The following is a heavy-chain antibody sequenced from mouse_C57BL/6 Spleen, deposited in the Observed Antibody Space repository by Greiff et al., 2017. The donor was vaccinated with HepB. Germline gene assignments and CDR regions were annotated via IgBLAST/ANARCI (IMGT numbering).Heavy chain of an antibody. J-gene: IGHJ2*01. D-gene: IGHD1-1*01. V-gene: IGHV1-72*01. Sequence: VQLQQSGAELVKPGASVKLSCKASGYTFTSYWMHWVKQRPGRGLEWIGRIDPNSGGTKYNEKFKSKATLTVDKPSSTAYMQLSSLTSEDSAVYDCARNPLYYYGSSYPFDYWGQGTTLTVSS. CDR1: GYTFTSYW. CDR3: ARNPLYYYGSSYPFDY. CDR2: IDPNSGGT.